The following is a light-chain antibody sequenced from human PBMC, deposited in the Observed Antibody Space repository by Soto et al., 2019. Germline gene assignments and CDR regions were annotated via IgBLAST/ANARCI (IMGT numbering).Light chain of an antibody. Sequence: QAVVTQPPSVSGAPGQRVTISCTGDRSNIGAGYDVHWYVQLPGAAPKLLIYGNTNRPSGVPDRFSGSKSGTSASLAITGLRAEDEADYYCQSYASSPSANFVFGTGTKLTVL. CDR2: GNT. CDR3: QSYASSPSANFV. CDR1: RSNIGAGYD. V-gene: IGLV1-40*01. J-gene: IGLJ1*01.